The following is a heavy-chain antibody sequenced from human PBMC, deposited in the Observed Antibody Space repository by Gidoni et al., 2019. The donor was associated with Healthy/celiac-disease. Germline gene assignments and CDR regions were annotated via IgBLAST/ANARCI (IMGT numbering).Heavy chain of an antibody. V-gene: IGHV2-5*02. Sequence: QIPLKESGPTLVKPTQTLTLPCTFSGFSLSTSGVGVGWIRQPPVKALAWLALIYWEDDKHYSPSLKSRLTITKDTAKNQVVRTMTNMDPVDTATYYCAHALYSSSSLRYYFDYWGQGTLVTVSS. CDR3: AHALYSSSSLRYYFDY. J-gene: IGHJ4*02. CDR1: GFSLSTSGVG. D-gene: IGHD6-6*01. CDR2: IYWEDDK.